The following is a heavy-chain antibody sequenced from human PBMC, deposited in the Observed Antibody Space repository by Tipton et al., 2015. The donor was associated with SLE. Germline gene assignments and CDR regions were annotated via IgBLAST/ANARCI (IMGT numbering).Heavy chain of an antibody. CDR1: GGSVSSGSYY. Sequence: LRLSCTVSGGSVSSGSYYWSWIRQPPGKGLEWIGYIYYSGSTNYNPSLKSRVTISVDTSKNQFSLKLSSVTAADTAVYYCVRGGGSSSGRWFDPWGRGTPVNVSS. D-gene: IGHD3-10*01. V-gene: IGHV4-61*01. CDR2: IYYSGST. J-gene: IGHJ5*02. CDR3: VRGGGSSSGRWFDP.